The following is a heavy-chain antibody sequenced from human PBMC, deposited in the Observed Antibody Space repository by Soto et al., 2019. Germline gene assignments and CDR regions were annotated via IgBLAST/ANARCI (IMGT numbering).Heavy chain of an antibody. J-gene: IGHJ6*03. CDR3: AKDLGTDDFWSAYYTYYYMDV. Sequence: EVQLLESGGGLVQPGGSLRLSCAASGLTFSSYALNWVRQAPGKVLEWVSVISGSGDNTYYADSVKGRFTISRDNSKNTLYLQMNSLRAEDTAVYYCAKDLGTDDFWSAYYTYYYMDVWGKGTTVTVSS. CDR1: GLTFSSYA. D-gene: IGHD3-3*01. V-gene: IGHV3-23*01. CDR2: ISGSGDNT.